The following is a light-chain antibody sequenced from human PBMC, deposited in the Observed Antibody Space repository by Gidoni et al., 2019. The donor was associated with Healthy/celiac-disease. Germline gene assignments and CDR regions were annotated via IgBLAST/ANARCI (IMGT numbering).Light chain of an antibody. CDR2: WAS. CDR3: QQYYSTLYT. CDR1: QSVLYSSNNKNY. V-gene: IGKV4-1*01. Sequence: DIVMTQPPAALAVSLCERATINCKSSQSVLYSSNNKNYLAWYQQKPGQPPKLLIYWASTRESGVPARFSGSGSGTDFTLTISSLQSEDVAVYYCQQYYSTLYTFGQGTKLEIK. J-gene: IGKJ2*01.